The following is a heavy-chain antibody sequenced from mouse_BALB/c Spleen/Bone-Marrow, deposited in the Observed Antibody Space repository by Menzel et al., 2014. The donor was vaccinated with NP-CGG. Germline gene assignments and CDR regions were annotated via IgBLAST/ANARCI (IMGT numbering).Heavy chain of an antibody. CDR3: ARGGISVDY. J-gene: IGHJ2*01. CDR2: IYPGDGDT. V-gene: IGHV1-80*01. CDR1: GYAFSVYW. Sequence: QVQLKQSGAELVRPGSSVKISCKASGYAFSVYWMNWVKQRPGQGLEWIGQIYPGDGDTNYNGKFKGRATLTAEKSSNTAYMQLSSLTSEDSAVYFCARGGISVDYWGQGTTLTGSS.